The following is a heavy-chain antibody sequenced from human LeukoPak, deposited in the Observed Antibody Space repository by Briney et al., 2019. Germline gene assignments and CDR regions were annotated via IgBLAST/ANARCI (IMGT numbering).Heavy chain of an antibody. CDR1: GFSFNDYY. V-gene: IGHV3-11*01. CDR3: ASGTGPPDY. Sequence: GGSLRLSCAASGFSFNDYYMTWIRQAPGKGLEWVSYIDSSGFTIYYADSVKGRFTISRDNAKNSLYLQMNSLRAEDTAVYYYASGTGPPDYWGQGTLVTVSS. J-gene: IGHJ4*02. CDR2: IDSSGFTI.